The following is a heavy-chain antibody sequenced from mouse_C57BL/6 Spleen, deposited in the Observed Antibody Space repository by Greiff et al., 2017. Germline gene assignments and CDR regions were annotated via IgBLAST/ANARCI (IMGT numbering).Heavy chain of an antibody. D-gene: IGHD2-1*01. CDR3: AGIYYGSYVDMDY. CDR2: INPSSGYT. CDR1: GYTFTSYT. V-gene: IGHV1-4*01. J-gene: IGHJ4*01. Sequence: VQLLQSGAELVRPGASVKMSCKASGYTFTSYTMHWVKQRPGQGLEWIGYINPSSGYTKYNQKFKDKATLTADKSSSTAYMQLSSLTPADSAVYYCAGIYYGSYVDMDYWGQGTTVTVSS.